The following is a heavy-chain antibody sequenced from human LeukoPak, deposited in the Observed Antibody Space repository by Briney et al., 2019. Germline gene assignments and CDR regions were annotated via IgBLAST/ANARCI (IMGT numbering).Heavy chain of an antibody. CDR3: ARPGHSYYYMDV. J-gene: IGHJ6*03. D-gene: IGHD1-1*01. Sequence: SETLSLTCTVSGGSISSSSYYWGWIRQPPGKGLEWIGTIYYSGTTYYNPSLKSRVTISANTSKNHFSLKLSSVTAADTAVYYCARPGHSYYYMDVWGKGTTVTVSS. CDR1: GGSISSSSYY. V-gene: IGHV4-39*02. CDR2: IYYSGTT.